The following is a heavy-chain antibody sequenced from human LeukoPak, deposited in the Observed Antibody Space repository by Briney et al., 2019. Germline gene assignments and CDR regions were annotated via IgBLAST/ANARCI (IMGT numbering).Heavy chain of an antibody. CDR3: AKVGGMAMIWGVREADDAFDI. J-gene: IGHJ3*02. Sequence: QAGGSLRLSCAAPGFTFSSYAMSWVRQAPGKGLEWVSAISGSGGSTYYADSVKGRFTISRDNFKNTLYLQMNSLRAEDTAVYYCAKVGGMAMIWGVREADDAFDIWGQGTMVIVSS. V-gene: IGHV3-23*01. CDR1: GFTFSSYA. CDR2: ISGSGGST. D-gene: IGHD3-22*01.